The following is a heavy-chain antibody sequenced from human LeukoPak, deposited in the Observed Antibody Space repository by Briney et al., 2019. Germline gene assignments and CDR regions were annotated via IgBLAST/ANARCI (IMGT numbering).Heavy chain of an antibody. CDR3: ARDNGGYYDSSTSQGF. J-gene: IGHJ4*02. CDR2: ISSSSSYI. V-gene: IGHV3-21*01. Sequence: GGALRISCVASGFTFSSYSMNWVRQAPGKGLEGVSSISSSSSYIYYADSVKGRSTISRDNAKNSLFLQMNSLRAEDTAVYYCARDNGGYYDSSTSQGFWGQGTLVTVSS. D-gene: IGHD3-3*01. CDR1: GFTFSSYS.